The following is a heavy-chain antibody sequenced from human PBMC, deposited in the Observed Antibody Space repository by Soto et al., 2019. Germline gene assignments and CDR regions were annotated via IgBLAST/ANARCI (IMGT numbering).Heavy chain of an antibody. D-gene: IGHD1-26*01. J-gene: IGHJ6*02. CDR1: GGSIRSYY. CDR3: AREGASGFGMDV. CDR2: IYTSGST. Sequence: QVQLQESGPGLVKPSETLSLTCNVSGGSIRSYYWSWVRQPAGKPLEWIGRIYTSGSTNYNPSLKSRVSMSVDTSKNQCCLEVTSVTAADTAVYYCAREGASGFGMDVWGRGTTVTVSS. V-gene: IGHV4-4*07.